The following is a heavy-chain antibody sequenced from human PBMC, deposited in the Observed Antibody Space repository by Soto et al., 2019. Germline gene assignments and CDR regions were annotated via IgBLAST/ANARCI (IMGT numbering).Heavy chain of an antibody. D-gene: IGHD1-26*01. J-gene: IGHJ4*02. Sequence: EVELLESGGDLVQPGGSLRLSCAASGFTFSSYDMNWVRQAPGKGLEWVSAIGVYANTYYADSVKGRFTISRDDSKKTVYLQLNSVRVDDTAVYYCAKESTVGSPGDYFDSWGQGTLVTVSS. CDR1: GFTFSSYD. CDR3: AKESTVGSPGDYFDS. V-gene: IGHV3-23*01. CDR2: IGVYANT.